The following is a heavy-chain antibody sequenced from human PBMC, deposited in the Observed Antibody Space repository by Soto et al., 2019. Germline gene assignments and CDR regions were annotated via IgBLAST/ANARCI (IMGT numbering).Heavy chain of an antibody. J-gene: IGHJ3*02. CDR2: ISYDGSNK. V-gene: IGHV3-30-3*01. Sequence: QVQLVESGGGVVQPGRSLRLSCAASGFTFSSYAMHWVRQAPGKGLEWVAVISYDGSNKYYADSVKGRFTISRDNSKNTLYLQMNSLRAEDTAVYYCAREYYDHSSGYPGAFDIWCQGTIVTVSS. CDR3: AREYYDHSSGYPGAFDI. D-gene: IGHD3-22*01. CDR1: GFTFSSYA.